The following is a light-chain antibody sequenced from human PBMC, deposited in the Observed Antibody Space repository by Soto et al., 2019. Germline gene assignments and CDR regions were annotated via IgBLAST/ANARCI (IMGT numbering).Light chain of an antibody. CDR3: QTWGTGIQV. CDR1: SGHSSYA. J-gene: IGLJ2*01. V-gene: IGLV4-69*01. CDR2: LNSDGSH. Sequence: QLVLTQSPSASASLGASVKLTCTLSSGHSSYAIAWHQQQPEKGPRYLMKLNSDGSHSKGDGIPDRFSGSSSGAERYLTISSLQSEDEADYYCQTWGTGIQVVGGGTKVHRP.